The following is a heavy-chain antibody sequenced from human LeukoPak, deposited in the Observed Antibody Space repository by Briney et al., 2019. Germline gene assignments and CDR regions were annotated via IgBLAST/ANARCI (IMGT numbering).Heavy chain of an antibody. CDR2: IYPRDSDT. J-gene: IGHJ4*02. D-gene: IGHD5-18*01. Sequence: GESLKISCRGSGYSFTSYWIAWVRQMPGKGLEWMGIIYPRDSDTRYSPSFQDQVTISADKSISAAYLQWSSLKASDTAIYYCARSGGSSYGYTFIDYWGQGTLVTVSS. CDR1: GYSFTSYW. CDR3: ARSGGSSYGYTFIDY. V-gene: IGHV5-51*01.